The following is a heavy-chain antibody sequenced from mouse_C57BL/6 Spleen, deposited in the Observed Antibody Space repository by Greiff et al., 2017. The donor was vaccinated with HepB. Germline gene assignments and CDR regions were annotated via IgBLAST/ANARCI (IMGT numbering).Heavy chain of an antibody. Sequence: EVKLMESGGGLVKPGGSLKLSCAASGFTFSSYTMSWVRQTPEKRLEWVATISGGGGNTYYPDSVKGRFTISRDNAKNTLYLQMSSLRSEDTALYYCASHETAWFAYWGQGTLVTVSA. V-gene: IGHV5-9*01. J-gene: IGHJ3*01. CDR3: ASHETAWFAY. CDR1: GFTFSSYT. CDR2: ISGGGGNT.